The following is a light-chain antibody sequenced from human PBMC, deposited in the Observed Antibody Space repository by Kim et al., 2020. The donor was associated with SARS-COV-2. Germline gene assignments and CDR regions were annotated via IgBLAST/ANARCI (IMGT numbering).Light chain of an antibody. V-gene: IGLV9-49*01. Sequence: CTRSSGYSNYKVDWYQQRPGKGPRFVMRVGTGGIVGSKGDGIPDRFSVLGSGLNRYLTIKNIQEEDESDYHCGADHGSGSNFVYVFGTGTKVTVL. CDR3: GADHGSGSNFVYV. CDR1: SGYSNYK. CDR2: VGTGGIVG. J-gene: IGLJ1*01.